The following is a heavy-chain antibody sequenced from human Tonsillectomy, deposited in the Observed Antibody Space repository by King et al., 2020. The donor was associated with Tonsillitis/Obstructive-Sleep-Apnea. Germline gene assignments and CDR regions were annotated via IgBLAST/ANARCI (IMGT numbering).Heavy chain of an antibody. D-gene: IGHD6-13*01. CDR2: INHSGST. CDR1: GGSFSAYY. V-gene: IGHV4-34*01. CDR3: ATRLTGIAAAGSDWFAP. J-gene: IGHJ5*02. Sequence: VQLQQWGAGLLKPSETLSLTCAVYGGSFSAYYWSWIRQPPGKGLEWIGEINHSGSTNYNPSLKSRVTISVATSKNQFSLKLSSLTAADTAVYYCATRLTGIAAAGSDWFAPWGQGNLVTVSS.